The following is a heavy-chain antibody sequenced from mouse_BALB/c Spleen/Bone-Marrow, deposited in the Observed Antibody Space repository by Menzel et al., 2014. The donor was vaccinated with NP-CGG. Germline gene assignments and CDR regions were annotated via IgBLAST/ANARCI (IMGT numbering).Heavy chain of an antibody. CDR2: INPGIGGT. CDR3: ARFARDY. Sequence: VKLVESGAELVRPGTSVKVSCKASGYAFXNYLIEWFKQRPGQGLEWIGRINPGIGGTTYNAKFKGKATLTADKSSTTGYMQLSGLTSDDSAISFCARFARDYWGQGTTLTVSS. V-gene: IGHV1-54*03. CDR1: GYAFXNYL. J-gene: IGHJ2*01.